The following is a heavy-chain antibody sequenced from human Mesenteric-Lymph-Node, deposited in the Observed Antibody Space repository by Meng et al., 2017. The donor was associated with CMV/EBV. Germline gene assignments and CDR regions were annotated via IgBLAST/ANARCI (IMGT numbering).Heavy chain of an antibody. V-gene: IGHV3-9*01. CDR3: AKDRGSGSGSMGWFDP. D-gene: IGHD3-10*01. CDR2: ISWNSGSI. J-gene: IGHJ5*02. Sequence: GGSLRLSCAASGFTFDDYAMHWVRQAPGKGLEWVSGISWNSGSIGYADSVKGRFTISRDNAKNSLYLQMNSLRAEDTALYYCAKDRGSGSGSMGWFDPWGQGTLVTVSS. CDR1: GFTFDDYA.